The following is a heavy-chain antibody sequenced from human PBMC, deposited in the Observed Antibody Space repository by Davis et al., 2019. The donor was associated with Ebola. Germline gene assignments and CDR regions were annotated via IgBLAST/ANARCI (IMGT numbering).Heavy chain of an antibody. CDR2: PGTSADT. V-gene: IGHV3-23*01. CDR1: GFTLRNYA. Sequence: GGSLRLSCAGSGFTLRNYAMPWARQAPGKGLEWVSTPGTSADTYYADSVKGRFTISRDNSKNTLYLQMNGLRVEDTAIYYCAKDNRNIWSEVWGQGTMVTVSS. CDR3: AKDNRNIWSEV. J-gene: IGHJ3*01. D-gene: IGHD2/OR15-2a*01.